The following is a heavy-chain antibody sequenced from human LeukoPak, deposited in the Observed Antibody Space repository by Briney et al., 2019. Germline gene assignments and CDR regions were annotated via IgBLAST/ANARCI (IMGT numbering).Heavy chain of an antibody. CDR2: IYYSGTT. CDR3: AREDGMRAADY. V-gene: IGHV4-59*11. CDR1: GGSISSHY. J-gene: IGHJ4*02. D-gene: IGHD1-14*01. Sequence: SETLSLTCTVSGGSISSHYWSWIRQSPGKRLEWIGYIYYSGTTTYNPSLERRVTISVDTTKNQFSLKLTSVTAADTAVYYCAREDGMRAADYWGQGTLVTVSS.